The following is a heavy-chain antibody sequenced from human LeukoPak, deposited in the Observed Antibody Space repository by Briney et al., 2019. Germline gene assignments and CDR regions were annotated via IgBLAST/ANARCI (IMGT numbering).Heavy chain of an antibody. CDR2: IDPSDSYT. Sequence: VESLKISCKGSGYSFTSYWISWVRQMPGKGLEWMGRIDPSDSYTNYSPSFQGHVTISADKSISTVYLQCSSLKATDTAMYYCARHSAGIVVAGKWGQGTLVTVSS. J-gene: IGHJ4*02. V-gene: IGHV5-10-1*01. CDR1: GYSFTSYW. CDR3: ARHSAGIVVAGK. D-gene: IGHD6-19*01.